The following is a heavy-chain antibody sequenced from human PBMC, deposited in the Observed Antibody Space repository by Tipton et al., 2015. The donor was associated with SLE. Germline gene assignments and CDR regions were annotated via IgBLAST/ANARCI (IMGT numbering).Heavy chain of an antibody. Sequence: TLSLTCAVSGDSIGNDVWWTWVRLPPGRGLEWIGEIYQSGKTNHNPSLKSRLSISVDRSRNQFSLELSSVTAADTAVYCCARYIVVVRYFDYWGQGTLVTVSS. CDR2: IYQSGKT. J-gene: IGHJ4*02. V-gene: IGHV4-4*01. CDR3: ARYIVVVRYFDY. CDR1: GDSIGNDVW. D-gene: IGHD2-21*01.